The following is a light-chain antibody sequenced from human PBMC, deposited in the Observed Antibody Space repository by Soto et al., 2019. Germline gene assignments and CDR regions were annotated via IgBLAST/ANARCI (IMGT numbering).Light chain of an antibody. CDR3: SSYAGSNNYV. J-gene: IGLJ1*01. CDR2: EVI. CDR1: SSDVGGYNY. Sequence: QSALTQPPSASGSPGQSVTISCTGTSSDVGGYNYVSWYQQHPGKAPKLMIYEVIKRPSGVPDRFSGSKSGNTASLTVSGLQAEDEAVYYCSSYAGSNNYVFGTGTKVTVL. V-gene: IGLV2-8*01.